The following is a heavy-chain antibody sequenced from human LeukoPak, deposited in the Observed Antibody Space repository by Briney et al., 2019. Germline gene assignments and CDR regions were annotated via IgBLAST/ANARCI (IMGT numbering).Heavy chain of an antibody. J-gene: IGHJ4*02. CDR2: INHSGST. D-gene: IGHD5-24*01. V-gene: IGHV4-34*01. Sequence: SETLSLTCAVYGGSFSGYYWSWIRHPPGKGLEWIGEINHSGSTNYNPSLKSRVTISVDTSKNQFSLKLSSVTAADTAVYYCARGSLDGYNFDYWGQGTLVTVSS. CDR1: GGSFSGYY. CDR3: ARGSLDGYNFDY.